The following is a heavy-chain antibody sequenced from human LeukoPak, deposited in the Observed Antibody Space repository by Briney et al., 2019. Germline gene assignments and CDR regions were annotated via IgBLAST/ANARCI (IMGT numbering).Heavy chain of an antibody. V-gene: IGHV3-21*01. J-gene: IGHJ6*02. CDR2: ISSSSSYI. CDR3: ARDPYYGPKKEYYYYGMDV. D-gene: IGHD3-10*01. CDR1: GFTFSSYS. Sequence: TGGSLRLSCAASGFTFSSYSMNWVRQAPGKGLEWVSSISSSSSYIYYADSVKGRFTISRDNAKNSLYLQMNSLRAEDTAVYYCARDPYYGPKKEYYYYGMDVWGQGTTVTVSS.